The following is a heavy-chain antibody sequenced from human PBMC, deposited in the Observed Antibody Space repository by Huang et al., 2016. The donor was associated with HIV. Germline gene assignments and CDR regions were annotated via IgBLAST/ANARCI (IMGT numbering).Heavy chain of an antibody. CDR3: ATKTAAMDI. Sequence: VESGGRLVQPGGSIRLSCVGSTFRFGADWMSWVRQSPGKGLEGVAHIKQDESEKYYVDSVKGRFNISRDNAKKVLFLEMNNVRVEDTATYYCATKTAAMDIWGQGTTVTVS. J-gene: IGHJ6*02. D-gene: IGHD1-7*01. CDR2: IKQDESEK. CDR1: TFRFGADW. V-gene: IGHV3-7*01.